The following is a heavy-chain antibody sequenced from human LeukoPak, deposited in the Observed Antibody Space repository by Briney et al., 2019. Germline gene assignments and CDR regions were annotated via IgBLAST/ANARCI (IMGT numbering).Heavy chain of an antibody. CDR1: GYSFTSNW. D-gene: IGHD4-23*01. CDR2: IYPSDSNT. V-gene: IGHV5-51*01. J-gene: IGHJ4*02. Sequence: GESLKISCKGSGYSFTSNWIGWVRQMPGKGLEWMGVIYPSDSNTRYSPSFQGQVTISADKSISTAYLQWRSLKVSDSAMYYCARLTAVVTFDYWGQGTLVTVSS. CDR3: ARLTAVVTFDY.